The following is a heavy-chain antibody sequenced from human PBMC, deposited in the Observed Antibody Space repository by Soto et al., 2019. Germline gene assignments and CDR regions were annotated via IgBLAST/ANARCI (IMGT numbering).Heavy chain of an antibody. CDR1: GFTFSSYA. CDR3: ARTAAAGKYYHGMDV. J-gene: IGHJ6*02. CDR2: IGTAGDT. D-gene: IGHD6-13*01. Sequence: GGSLRLSCAASGFTFSSYAMHWVRQATGKGLEWVSAIGTAGDTYYSGSVKGRFTISRENAKNSFYLQMNSLRAGDTAVYYCARTAAAGKYYHGMDVWGQGTTVTVSS. V-gene: IGHV3-13*04.